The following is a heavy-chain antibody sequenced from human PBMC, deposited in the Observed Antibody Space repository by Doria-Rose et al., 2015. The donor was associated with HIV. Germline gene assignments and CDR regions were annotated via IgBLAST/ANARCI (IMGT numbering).Heavy chain of an antibody. V-gene: IGHV2-26*01. CDR1: GVSLSSPGMG. J-gene: IGHJ4*02. Sequence: QITLKESGPVLVKPTETLTLTCTVSGVSLSSPGMGVSWIRQPPGKALEWLANIFSDDGRSYKTSLKSRLTISRGTSNSQVVLTMTDMDPVDTATYYCARIKSSRWYHKYYFDFWGQGTLVIVSA. CDR2: IFSDDGR. CDR3: ARIKSSRWYHKYYFDF. D-gene: IGHD6-13*01.